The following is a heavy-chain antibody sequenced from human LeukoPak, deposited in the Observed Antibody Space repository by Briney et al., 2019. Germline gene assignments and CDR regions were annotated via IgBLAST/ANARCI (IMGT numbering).Heavy chain of an antibody. Sequence: GRSLRLSCAASGFTFSSYGMHWVRQAPGKGLEWVAVIWYDGSNKYYADSVKGRFTISRDNSKNTLYLQMNSLRAEDTAVYYCARDRGYDILTGYQEPLDAFDIWGQGTMVTVSS. CDR2: IWYDGSNK. J-gene: IGHJ3*02. V-gene: IGHV3-33*01. CDR1: GFTFSSYG. CDR3: ARDRGYDILTGYQEPLDAFDI. D-gene: IGHD3-9*01.